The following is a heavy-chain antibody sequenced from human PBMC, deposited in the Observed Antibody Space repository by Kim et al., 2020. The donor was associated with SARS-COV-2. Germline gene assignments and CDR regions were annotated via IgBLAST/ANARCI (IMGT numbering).Heavy chain of an antibody. V-gene: IGHV4-59*01. CDR2: IYYSGST. D-gene: IGHD1-26*01. CDR1: GGSISSYY. Sequence: SETLSLTCTVSGGSISSYYWSWVRQPPGKGLEWIGYIYYSGSTNYNPSLESRVTISVDTSKNQFSLKLSSVTAADTAVYYCARAYSGSYGRYFDYWGQGTLVTVSS. CDR3: ARAYSGSYGRYFDY. J-gene: IGHJ4*02.